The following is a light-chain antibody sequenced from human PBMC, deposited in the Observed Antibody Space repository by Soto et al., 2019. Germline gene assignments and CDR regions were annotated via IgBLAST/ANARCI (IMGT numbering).Light chain of an antibody. J-gene: IGLJ1*01. CDR1: SSNIGNNY. CDR2: DNN. V-gene: IGLV1-51*01. Sequence: QSVLTQPPPVSAAPGQKVTISRSGSSSNIGNNYVSWYQQLPGTAPKLLIYDNNKRPSGIPDRFSGSKAGTSATLGITGLQTGDEADYYCGTWDSSLSAYVFGTGTKVTVL. CDR3: GTWDSSLSAYV.